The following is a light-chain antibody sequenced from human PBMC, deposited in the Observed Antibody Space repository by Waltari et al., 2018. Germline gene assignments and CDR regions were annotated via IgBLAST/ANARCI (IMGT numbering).Light chain of an antibody. CDR3: QSYDSSLSAWV. J-gene: IGLJ3*02. V-gene: IGLV1-40*01. CDR2: GST. CDR1: SSHIGAAYD. Sequence: QTVLTQPPSVSGAPGQRVTISCTGSSHIGAAYDVNWYQQLPGTSPKLLIYGSTNRPSGVPDRFSASKSGTSASLAITGLQAEDEADYYCQSYDSSLSAWVFGGGTRLTVL.